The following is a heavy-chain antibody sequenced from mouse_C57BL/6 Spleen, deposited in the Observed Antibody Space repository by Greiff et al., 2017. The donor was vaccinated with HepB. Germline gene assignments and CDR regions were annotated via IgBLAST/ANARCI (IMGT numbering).Heavy chain of an antibody. CDR2: IHPNSGST. J-gene: IGHJ3*01. D-gene: IGHD2-5*01. Sequence: QVQLQQPGAELVKPGASVKLSCKASGYTFTSYWMHWVKQRPGQGLEWIGMIHPNSGSTNYNEKFKSKATLTVDKSSSTAYMQLSSLTSEDSAVYYCARDHYSNWFAYWGQGTLVTVSA. V-gene: IGHV1-64*01. CDR1: GYTFTSYW. CDR3: ARDHYSNWFAY.